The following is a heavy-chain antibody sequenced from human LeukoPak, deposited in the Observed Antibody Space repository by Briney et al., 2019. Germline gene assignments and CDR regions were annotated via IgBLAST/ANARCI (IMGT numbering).Heavy chain of an antibody. V-gene: IGHV3-15*01. D-gene: IGHD3-9*01. CDR2: IKSKADGETT. Sequence: GGSLRLSCVGSGFTFSSHSMSWVRQAPGKGLEWVGRIKSKADGETTDYAAPVKGRFTFSRDDSKNMLYLQVNGLKSEDTAVYYCSTLTSRYLPDSWGQGTLVTVSS. CDR1: GFTFSSHS. CDR3: STLTSRYLPDS. J-gene: IGHJ4*02.